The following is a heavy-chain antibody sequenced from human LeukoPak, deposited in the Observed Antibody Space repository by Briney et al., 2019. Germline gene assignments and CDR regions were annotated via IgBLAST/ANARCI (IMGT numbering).Heavy chain of an antibody. CDR3: ARGSALLALSFDY. J-gene: IGHJ4*02. D-gene: IGHD2-15*01. V-gene: IGHV1-3*01. Sequence: ASVKVSCKASGYIFTSYAMHWVRQAPGQRLEWMGWINAGNGNTKYSQKFQGRVTITRDTSASTAYMELSSLRSEDTAVYYCARGSALLALSFDYWGQGTLVTVSS. CDR1: GYIFTSYA. CDR2: INAGNGNT.